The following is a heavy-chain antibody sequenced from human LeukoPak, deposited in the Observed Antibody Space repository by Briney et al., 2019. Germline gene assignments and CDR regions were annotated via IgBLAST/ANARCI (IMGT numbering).Heavy chain of an antibody. CDR3: ARISSSPPYFDY. J-gene: IGHJ4*02. D-gene: IGHD6-6*01. Sequence: GGSLRLSCAASGFTFSSYWMSWVREAPGKGLEGVANIKQDGSEKYYVDSVKGRFTISRDNAKNSLYLQMNSLRAEDTAVYYCARISSSPPYFDYWGQGTLVTVSS. CDR1: GFTFSSYW. V-gene: IGHV3-7*01. CDR2: IKQDGSEK.